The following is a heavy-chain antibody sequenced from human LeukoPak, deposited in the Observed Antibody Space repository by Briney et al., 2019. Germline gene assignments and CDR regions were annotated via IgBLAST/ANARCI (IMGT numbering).Heavy chain of an antibody. J-gene: IGHJ5*02. V-gene: IGHV4-39*07. CDR3: ARVMCSGGSCYPGWFDP. CDR2: IYYSGST. D-gene: IGHD2-15*01. CDR1: GGSISSSSYY. Sequence: SETLSLTCTVSGGSISSSSYYWGWIRQPPGKGLEWIGSIYYSGSTYYNPSLKSRVTISVDTSKNQFSLKLSSVTAADTAVYYCARVMCSGGSCYPGWFDPWGQGTLVTVSS.